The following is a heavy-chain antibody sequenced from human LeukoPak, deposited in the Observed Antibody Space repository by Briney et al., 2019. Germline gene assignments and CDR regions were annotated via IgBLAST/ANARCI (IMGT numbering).Heavy chain of an antibody. V-gene: IGHV3-7*01. CDR3: AIAAGWEQAY. D-gene: IGHD1-26*01. Sequence: GGSLRLSCAASGFTFSTYWMSWVRQAPGKGLEWMANINQDGSATNYVDSAKGRFIVSRDNAKNSVFLQMSSLRAEDTAVYYCAIAAGWEQAYWGQGTLVAVSS. J-gene: IGHJ4*02. CDR2: INQDGSAT. CDR1: GFTFSTYW.